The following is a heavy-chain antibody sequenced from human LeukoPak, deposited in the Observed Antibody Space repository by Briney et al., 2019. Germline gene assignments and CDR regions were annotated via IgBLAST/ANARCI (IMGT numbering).Heavy chain of an antibody. CDR3: AREGIMEMATIWGFAANWDNWFDP. Sequence: GGSLRLSCAASGFTFSSYEMNWVRQAPGKRLEWVSYISSSGSTIYYADSVKGRFTISRDNAKNSLYLQMNSLRAEDTAVYYCAREGIMEMATIWGFAANWDNWFDPRGQGTLVTVSS. CDR2: ISSSGSTI. V-gene: IGHV3-48*03. D-gene: IGHD5-24*01. J-gene: IGHJ5*02. CDR1: GFTFSSYE.